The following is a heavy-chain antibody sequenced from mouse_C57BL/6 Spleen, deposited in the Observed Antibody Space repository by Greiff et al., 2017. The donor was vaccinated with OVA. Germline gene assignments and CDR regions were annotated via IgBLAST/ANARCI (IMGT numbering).Heavy chain of an antibody. J-gene: IGHJ4*01. V-gene: IGHV14-1*01. CDR2: IDPGDGDT. CDR3: TTCPTTVHAMDY. CDR1: GFNINDYY. Sequence: EVQLQQSGAELVRPGASVKLSCTASGFNINDYYMHWVKQRPEQGLEWIGRIDPGDGDTEYAPKFQGKATMTADTSSNTAYLQLSSLTSEDTAVYYCTTCPTTVHAMDYWGQGTSVTVSS. D-gene: IGHD1-1*01.